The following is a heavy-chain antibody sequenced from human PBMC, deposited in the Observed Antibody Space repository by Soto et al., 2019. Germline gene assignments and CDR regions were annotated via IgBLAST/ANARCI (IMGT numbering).Heavy chain of an antibody. CDR3: ARTRGYCSGGSCYPLDY. D-gene: IGHD2-15*01. Sequence: QVQVVQSGAGVEKPGATANVSCKASGYRFTAYDMHWVRQAPGQRLEWLGWINTATGDTKYSPSFQGRVTLTRDTSATTAYMELSGPRFEDTAVYYCARTRGYCSGGSCYPLDYWGQGTLVTVSS. J-gene: IGHJ4*02. CDR2: INTATGDT. CDR1: GYRFTAYD. V-gene: IGHV1-3*04.